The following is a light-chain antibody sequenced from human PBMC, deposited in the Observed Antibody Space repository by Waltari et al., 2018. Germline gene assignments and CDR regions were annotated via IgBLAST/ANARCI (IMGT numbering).Light chain of an antibody. CDR2: EVS. Sequence: QSALTQPASVSGTPGQSITISCPGTSSDIGYYNYVSWYQQHPGKAPKLIIYEVSNRPSGVSNRFSGSKSGNTASLTISGLQTEDEADYYCNSYTGSRSPVFGGGTKLTVL. J-gene: IGLJ3*02. CDR1: SSDIGYYNY. CDR3: NSYTGSRSPV. V-gene: IGLV2-14*01.